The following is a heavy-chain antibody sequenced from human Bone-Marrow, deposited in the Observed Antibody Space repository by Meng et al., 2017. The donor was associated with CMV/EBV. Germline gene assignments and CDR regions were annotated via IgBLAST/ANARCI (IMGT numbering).Heavy chain of an antibody. J-gene: IGHJ4*02. CDR3: AKRSTKILTTIWGIDY. CDR1: GFTFNTYD. Sequence: GGSLRLSCAASGFTFNTYDMHWVRQAPGKGLEWVAFIRYDGKSEYYAESVKGRFTISRDNSNNTLYVQMDSLRPEDTAIYYCAKRSTKILTTIWGIDYWGQGTLVTVS. V-gene: IGHV3-30*02. D-gene: IGHD3-16*01. CDR2: IRYDGKSE.